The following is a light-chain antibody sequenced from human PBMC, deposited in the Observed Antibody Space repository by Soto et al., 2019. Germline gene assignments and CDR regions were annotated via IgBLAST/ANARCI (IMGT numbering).Light chain of an antibody. CDR2: GAS. V-gene: IGKV1-39*01. J-gene: IGKJ2*02. CDR1: QSISNY. CDR3: QQSYSSPGT. Sequence: DIQMTQSPSSLSASLGDRVTITCRASQSISNYLNWYQQKPGKAPKLLIYGASTLQSGVPSRFSGGGSGTDFGLTVSSLQPEDFATFYCQQSYSSPGTFGQGNKLDIK.